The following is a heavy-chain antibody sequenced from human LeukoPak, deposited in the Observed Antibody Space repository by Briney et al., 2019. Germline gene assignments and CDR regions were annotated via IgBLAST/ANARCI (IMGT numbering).Heavy chain of an antibody. J-gene: IGHJ6*02. CDR1: GGSISSYY. Sequence: SETLSLTCTVSGGSISSYYWSWIRQPPGRGLEWIGYIYYSGSTNYNPSLKSRVTISVDTSKNQFSLKLSSVTAADTAVYYCALYSNYYYGMDVWGQGTTVTVSS. V-gene: IGHV4-59*01. CDR2: IYYSGST. CDR3: ALYSNYYYGMDV. D-gene: IGHD2-21*01.